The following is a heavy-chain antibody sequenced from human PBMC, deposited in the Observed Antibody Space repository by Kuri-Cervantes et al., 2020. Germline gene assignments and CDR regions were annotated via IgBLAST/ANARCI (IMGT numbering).Heavy chain of an antibody. CDR1: GGSISNYY. D-gene: IGHD4-17*01. CDR3: ARSSDYGDYDAFDI. Sequence: SETLSLTCTVSGGSISNYYWSWIRQPPGKGLEWIGYIYYSGSTNYNPSLKSRVTISVDTSKNQFSLKLSSVTAADTAVYYCARSSDYGDYDAFDIWGQGTMVTVSS. J-gene: IGHJ3*02. CDR2: IYYSGST. V-gene: IGHV4-59*13.